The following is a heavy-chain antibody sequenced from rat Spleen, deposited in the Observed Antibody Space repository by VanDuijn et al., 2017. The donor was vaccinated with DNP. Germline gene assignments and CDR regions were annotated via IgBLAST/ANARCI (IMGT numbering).Heavy chain of an antibody. V-gene: IGHV4-2*01. D-gene: IGHD1-2*01. J-gene: IGHJ3*01. Sequence: EVKLVESGGGLVQPGRSLKLSCVASGFNFNDYWMDWVRQAPGKGLEWIGEINKDVSSINYNPSLKEKFSISRDNAQNTLYLQVRNLGSEDTATYYCARHEDYSSYVYGFAYWGQGTLVTVSS. CDR2: INKDVSSI. CDR1: GFNFNDYW. CDR3: ARHEDYSSYVYGFAY.